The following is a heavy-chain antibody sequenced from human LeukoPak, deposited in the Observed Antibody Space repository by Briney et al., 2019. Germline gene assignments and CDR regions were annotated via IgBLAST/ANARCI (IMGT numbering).Heavy chain of an antibody. D-gene: IGHD3-10*01. CDR3: AKDGSPLDYYGSGKYFDY. J-gene: IGHJ4*02. CDR2: ISYDRSNK. V-gene: IGHV3-30*18. Sequence: GGSLRLSCAASGFTFSSYGMHWVRQAPGKGLEWVAVISYDRSNKYYADSVKGRFTISRDNSKNTLYLQMNSLRAEDTAVYYCAKDGSPLDYYGSGKYFDYWGQGTLVTVSS. CDR1: GFTFSSYG.